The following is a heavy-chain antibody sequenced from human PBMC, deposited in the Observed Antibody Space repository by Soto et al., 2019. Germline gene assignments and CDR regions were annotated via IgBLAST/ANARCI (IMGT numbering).Heavy chain of an antibody. J-gene: IGHJ6*04. V-gene: IGHV3-74*01. Sequence: EVQLVESGGGLVQPGGSLRLSCAASGFTFSGRSMHWVRQAPGTGLVWVSGIDNAGTDSTYADSVKGRFTSSRDNAKNTLYLQMNSLRVEDTAVYYCARGWFGPDVWGKGTMVTVSS. CDR3: ARGWFGPDV. CDR2: IDNAGTDS. CDR1: GFTFSGRS. D-gene: IGHD3-10*01.